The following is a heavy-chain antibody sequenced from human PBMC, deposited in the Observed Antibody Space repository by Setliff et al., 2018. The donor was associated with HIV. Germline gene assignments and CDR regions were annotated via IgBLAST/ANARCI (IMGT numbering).Heavy chain of an antibody. J-gene: IGHJ5*02. CDR1: GFTFGDYA. CDR2: IRSKAYGGTT. Sequence: LRLSCTASGFTFGDYAMSWVRQAPGKGLEWVGFIRSKAYGGTTEYAASVKGRFTISRDDSKSIAYLQMSSLRAEDTAVYLCANLWEMGAWGQGTLVTVPQ. CDR3: ANLWEMGA. V-gene: IGHV3-49*04. D-gene: IGHD1-26*01.